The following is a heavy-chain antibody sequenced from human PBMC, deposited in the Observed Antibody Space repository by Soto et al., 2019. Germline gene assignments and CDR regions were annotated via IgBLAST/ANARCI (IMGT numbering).Heavy chain of an antibody. CDR1: GLTFSSYG. CDR2: INSDGSST. CDR3: ARGYYYYGMDV. D-gene: IGHD3-10*01. V-gene: IGHV3-74*01. J-gene: IGHJ6*02. Sequence: GGFLRLSCAAGGLTFSSYGMHWVRQAPGKGLVWVSRINSDGSSTSYADPVKGRFTISRDNAKNTLYLQMNSLRAEDTAVYYCARGYYYYGMDVWGQGTTVTVSS.